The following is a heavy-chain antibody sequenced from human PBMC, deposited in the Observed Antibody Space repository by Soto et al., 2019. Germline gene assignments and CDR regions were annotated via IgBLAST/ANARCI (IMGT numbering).Heavy chain of an antibody. J-gene: IGHJ4*02. CDR2: ISYNGNNA. V-gene: IGHV3-30*18. CDR1: RFTFSNYG. D-gene: IGHD3-10*01. CDR3: AKTVRGVIPVDY. Sequence: GGSLRLSCIASRFTFSNYGMHWVRQAPGKGLEWVAIISYNGNNAYYADSVKGRFTISRDNSKNTLYLQMNSLRAEDTAVYYCAKTVRGVIPVDYWGQGILVTVSS.